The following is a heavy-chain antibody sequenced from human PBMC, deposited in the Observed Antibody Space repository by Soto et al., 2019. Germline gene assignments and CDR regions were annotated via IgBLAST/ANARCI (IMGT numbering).Heavy chain of an antibody. CDR1: GYTFTSYG. J-gene: IGHJ6*02. Sequence: ASVKVSCKASGYTFTSYGISWVRQAPGQGLEWMGWISAYNGNTNYAQKLQGRVTMTTDTSTSTAYMELRSLSSADTAVYYCARPRQRRYYYCGMDVWGQGTTVTVSS. D-gene: IGHD6-25*01. V-gene: IGHV1-18*04. CDR2: ISAYNGNT. CDR3: ARPRQRRYYYCGMDV.